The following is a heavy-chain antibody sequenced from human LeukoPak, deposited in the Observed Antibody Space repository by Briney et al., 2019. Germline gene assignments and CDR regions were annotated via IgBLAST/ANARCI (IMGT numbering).Heavy chain of an antibody. V-gene: IGHV3-23*01. CDR1: GFTFSSYS. J-gene: IGHJ4*02. D-gene: IGHD6-13*01. CDR3: AKDAAGPEY. Sequence: PGGSLRLSCAASGFTFSSYSMTWVRQAPGKGLFWVSGISAGGGSTYYADSVKGRFTISRDNSRNTLYLQMSSLRAEDTAVYYCAKDAAGPEYWGQGTLVTVSS. CDR2: ISAGGGST.